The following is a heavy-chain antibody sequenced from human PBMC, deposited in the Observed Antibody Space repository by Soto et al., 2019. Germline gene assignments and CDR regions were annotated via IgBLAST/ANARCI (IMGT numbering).Heavy chain of an antibody. CDR3: ARDRKLELPGNYYYYGMDV. Sequence: SETLSLTCSVSGGSIRDYFWTWIRQSPGRGLEWIGYISSSGTVKYNSSLKSRVTISLDRSRNQFSLKLSSVTAADTAVYFCARDRKLELPGNYYYYGMDVWGQGNTVTVS. CDR1: GGSIRDYF. CDR2: ISSSGTV. J-gene: IGHJ6*02. V-gene: IGHV4-59*01. D-gene: IGHD1-7*01.